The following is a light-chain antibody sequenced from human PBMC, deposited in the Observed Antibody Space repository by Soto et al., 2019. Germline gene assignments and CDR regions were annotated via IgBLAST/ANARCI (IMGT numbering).Light chain of an antibody. CDR1: TSDVGRYNY. Sequence: QSVLTQPASVSGSPGQSITISCTGTTSDVGRYNYVSWYQQHPGKAPKLIIYDVSNRPSGVSNRFSGSKSGNTASLTISGLQAEDEADYYCNSYTSGSTYVFGTGTKATVL. CDR3: NSYTSGSTYV. CDR2: DVS. V-gene: IGLV2-14*01. J-gene: IGLJ1*01.